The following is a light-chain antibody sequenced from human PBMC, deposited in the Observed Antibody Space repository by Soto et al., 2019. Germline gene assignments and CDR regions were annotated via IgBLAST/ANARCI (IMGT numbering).Light chain of an antibody. J-gene: IGKJ2*01. CDR2: GAS. V-gene: IGKV3-20*01. Sequence: EIVLTQSPGTLSLSPGERATLSCRASQSVSSTYFAWYQQKPGQAHRLLIYGASSRATGIPDRFSGSGSGTDFTLTITRLEPEDFAVYYCQQYSNSPPYTFGQGTKLEIK. CDR3: QQYSNSPPYT. CDR1: QSVSSTY.